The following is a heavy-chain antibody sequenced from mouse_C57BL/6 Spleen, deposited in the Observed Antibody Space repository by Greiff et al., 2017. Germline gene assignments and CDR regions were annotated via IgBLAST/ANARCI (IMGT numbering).Heavy chain of an antibody. Sequence: DVKLVESGGGLVKPGGSLKLSCAASGFTFSDYGMHWVRQAPEKGLEWVAYISSGSSTIYYADTVKGRFTISRDNAKNTLFLQVTSLRSEDTAMYYCARMDDGYYAYWYVDVWGTGTTVTVSS. CDR2: ISSGSSTI. V-gene: IGHV5-17*01. J-gene: IGHJ1*03. D-gene: IGHD2-3*01. CDR1: GFTFSDYG. CDR3: ARMDDGYYAYWYVDV.